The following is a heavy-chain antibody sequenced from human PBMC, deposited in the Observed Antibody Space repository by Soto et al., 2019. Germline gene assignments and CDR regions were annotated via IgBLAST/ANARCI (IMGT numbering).Heavy chain of an antibody. Sequence: QVQLQQSGPRMVTPSGTLSLTCGVSGDSFSSSNWWTWIRQPPGKGLGWIGNILQTGHNDRNTSLRSRSTISIDTSKKQFSLNLTAVTATDTALYYCARSPRRVDGKWYFDYWGPGALVTVSS. D-gene: IGHD2-15*01. CDR1: GDSFSSSNW. CDR3: ARSPRRVDGKWYFDY. V-gene: IGHV4-4*02. CDR2: ILQTGHN. J-gene: IGHJ4*02.